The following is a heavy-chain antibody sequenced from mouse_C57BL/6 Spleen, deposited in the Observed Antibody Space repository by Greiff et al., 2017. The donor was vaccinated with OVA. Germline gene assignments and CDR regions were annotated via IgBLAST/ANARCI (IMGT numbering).Heavy chain of an antibody. CDR3: AIPRDYDAMDY. Sequence: QVQLQQPGAELVKPGASVKVSCKASGYTFTSYWMHWVKQRPGQGLEWIGRIHPSASDTNYNQKFKGKATLTVDKSSSTAYMQLSSLTSEDAAVYYCAIPRDYDAMDYWGQGTSVTVSS. CDR2: IHPSASDT. CDR1: GYTFTSYW. V-gene: IGHV1-74*01. J-gene: IGHJ4*01.